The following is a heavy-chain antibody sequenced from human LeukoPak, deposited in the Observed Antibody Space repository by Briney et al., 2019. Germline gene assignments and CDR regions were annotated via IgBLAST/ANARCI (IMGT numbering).Heavy chain of an antibody. V-gene: IGHV4-59*01. D-gene: IGHD7-27*01. CDR2: IYHTGST. J-gene: IGHJ4*02. CDR1: GGSISSYY. Sequence: SETLSLTCTVSGGSISSYYWSWIRQSPGKGLEWIGYIYHTGSTSYSPSLKSRVTISADTSQNQFSLKLSSVTAADTAVYYCASRKLGNDYWGQGTLVTVSS. CDR3: ASRKLGNDY.